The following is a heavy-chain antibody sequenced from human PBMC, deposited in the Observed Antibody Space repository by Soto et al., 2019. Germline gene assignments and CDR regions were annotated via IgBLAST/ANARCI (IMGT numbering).Heavy chain of an antibody. Sequence: ASVKVSCKASGYTFTSYGISWVRQAPGQGLEWMGWISAYNGNTNYAQKLQGRVTMTTDTSTSTAYMELRSLRSDDTAVYYCARDRRFLEWLSHDYYYGMDVWGQGTTVTVS. CDR1: GYTFTSYG. CDR3: ARDRRFLEWLSHDYYYGMDV. CDR2: ISAYNGNT. V-gene: IGHV1-18*04. J-gene: IGHJ6*02. D-gene: IGHD3-3*01.